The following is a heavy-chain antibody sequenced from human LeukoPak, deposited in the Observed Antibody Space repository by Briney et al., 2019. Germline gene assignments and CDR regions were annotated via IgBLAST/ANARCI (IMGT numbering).Heavy chain of an antibody. D-gene: IGHD5-18*01. V-gene: IGHV4-34*01. CDR2: INHSGST. J-gene: IGHJ4*02. Sequence: SETLSLTCAVYGGSFSGYYWSWIRQPPGKGLEWIGEINHSGSTNYDPSLKSRVTISVDTSKNQLSLKLSSVTAADTAVYYCARGYFRRGYSYGYLPTDYYFDYWGQGTLVTVSS. CDR1: GGSFSGYY. CDR3: ARGYFRRGYSYGYLPTDYYFDY.